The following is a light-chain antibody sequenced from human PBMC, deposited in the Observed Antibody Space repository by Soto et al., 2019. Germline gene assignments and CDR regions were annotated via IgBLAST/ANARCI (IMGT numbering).Light chain of an antibody. Sequence: DIHMTQSPSSLSASVGDRVTITCQTSQDINKFLNWYQHKPGKAPKLLIYDASNLETGVPSRFSGSGSGTDFTFTISTLQPEDIATYYCQQYYNLALTFGGGTKVEIK. V-gene: IGKV1-33*01. J-gene: IGKJ4*01. CDR2: DAS. CDR3: QQYYNLALT. CDR1: QDINKF.